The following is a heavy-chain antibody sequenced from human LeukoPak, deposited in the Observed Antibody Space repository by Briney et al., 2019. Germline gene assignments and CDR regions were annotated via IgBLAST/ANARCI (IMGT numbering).Heavy chain of an antibody. J-gene: IGHJ5*02. CDR2: INPNSGGT. CDR1: GGTFSSYA. D-gene: IGHD1-1*01. CDR3: ARVRVDGTNWFDP. Sequence: ASVKVSCKASGGTFSSYAISWVRQAPGQGLEWMGWINPNSGGTNYAQKFQGRVTMTRDTSISTAYMELSRLRSDDTAVYYCARVRVDGTNWFDPWGQGTLVTVSS. V-gene: IGHV1-2*02.